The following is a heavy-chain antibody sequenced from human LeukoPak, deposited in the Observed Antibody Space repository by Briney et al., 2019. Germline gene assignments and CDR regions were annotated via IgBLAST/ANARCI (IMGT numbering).Heavy chain of an antibody. Sequence: SVKVSCKASGGTFSSYAISWVRQAPGQGLEWMGGIIPVFGTANYAQKFQGRVTITADESTSTAYMELSSLRSEDTAVYYCASQEMATITGYFDYWGQGTLVTVSS. D-gene: IGHD5-24*01. CDR2: IIPVFGTA. CDR3: ASQEMATITGYFDY. CDR1: GGTFSSYA. J-gene: IGHJ4*02. V-gene: IGHV1-69*01.